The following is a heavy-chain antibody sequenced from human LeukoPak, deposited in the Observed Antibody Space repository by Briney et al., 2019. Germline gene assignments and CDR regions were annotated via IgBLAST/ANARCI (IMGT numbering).Heavy chain of an antibody. CDR3: AKSRSQSRRGPAAEFDY. CDR2: ISGSGGST. CDR1: GFTFSSCG. Sequence: GGTLRLSCAASGFTFSSCGMSWAREAPGKGLEWVSAISGSGGSTYYADAVKGRFTISRDNSNNTLYLQMNRLRAEDTAVYYCAKSRSQSRRGPAAEFDYWGQGTLVTVSS. J-gene: IGHJ4*02. D-gene: IGHD2-2*01. V-gene: IGHV3-23*01.